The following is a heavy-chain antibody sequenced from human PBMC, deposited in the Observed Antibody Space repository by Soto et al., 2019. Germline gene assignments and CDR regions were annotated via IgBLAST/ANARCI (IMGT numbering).Heavy chain of an antibody. CDR1: GYRFANYW. Sequence: GASLKISCKCSGYRFANYWIGWVRQMPGKGLEWMGIVYPVDSDTTYSPSFQGQVTISVDKSISTAYLQWSSLRASDTATYYWARHHGPQYYGMDGWAKGTKVTVYS. D-gene: IGHD2-8*01. J-gene: IGHJ6*04. CDR2: VYPVDSDT. V-gene: IGHV5-51*01. CDR3: ARHHGPQYYGMDG.